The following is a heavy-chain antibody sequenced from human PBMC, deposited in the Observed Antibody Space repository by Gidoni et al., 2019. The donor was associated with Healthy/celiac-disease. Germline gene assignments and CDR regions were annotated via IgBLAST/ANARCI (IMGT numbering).Heavy chain of an antibody. D-gene: IGHD6-13*01. CDR1: GFTFSNAW. J-gene: IGHJ5*02. V-gene: IGHV3-15*01. CDR2: IKSKTDGGTT. Sequence: FSCAASGFTFSNAWVSWVRQAPGKGLEWVGRIKSKTDGGTTDYAAPVKGRFTISRDDSKNTLYLQMNSLKTEDTAVYYCTSGYDNWFDPWGQGTLVTVSS. CDR3: TSGYDNWFDP.